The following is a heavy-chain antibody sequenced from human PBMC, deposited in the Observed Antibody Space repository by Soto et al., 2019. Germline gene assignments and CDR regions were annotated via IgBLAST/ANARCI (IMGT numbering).Heavy chain of an antibody. J-gene: IGHJ6*02. CDR3: AKGYDFWSGHPGGLDYGMDV. Sequence: PGESLKISCAASGFTFDDYAMHWVRQAPGKGLEWVSLISWDGGSTYYADSVKGRFTISRDNSKNSLYLQMNSLRAEDTALYYCAKGYDFWSGHPGGLDYGMDVWGQGTPVTVSS. D-gene: IGHD3-3*01. CDR1: GFTFDDYA. CDR2: ISWDGGST. V-gene: IGHV3-43D*04.